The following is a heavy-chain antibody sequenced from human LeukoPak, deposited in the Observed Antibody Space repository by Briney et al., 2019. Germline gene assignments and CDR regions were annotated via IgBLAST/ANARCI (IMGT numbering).Heavy chain of an antibody. Sequence: PGGSLRLSCAASGFTFSRYSMNWVRQAPGKGLEWVSSISGSSSYIYYADSVKGRFTISRHNAKNSLYLQMNSLRAEDTAVYYCARAHPGDYGDFQFDYWGQGTLVTVSS. CDR1: GFTFSRYS. D-gene: IGHD4-17*01. CDR3: ARAHPGDYGDFQFDY. CDR2: ISGSSSYI. J-gene: IGHJ4*02. V-gene: IGHV3-21*01.